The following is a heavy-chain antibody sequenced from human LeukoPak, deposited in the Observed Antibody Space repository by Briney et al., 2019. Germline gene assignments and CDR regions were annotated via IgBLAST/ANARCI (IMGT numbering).Heavy chain of an antibody. CDR1: GFTFSRFP. V-gene: IGHV3-30-3*01. J-gene: IGHJ6*02. CDR3: ARERRQGVGYQWIQAWQEYYGLDV. D-gene: IGHD5-18*01. CDR2: IAHDGGNK. Sequence: PGRSLRLSCAASGFTFSRFPMHWVRQAPGKGLEWVAVIAHDGGNKFYAASVKGRFTISRDNTQNTLYLQMSSLRVEDTAVYFCARERRQGVGYQWIQAWQEYYGLDVWGQGTTATVSS.